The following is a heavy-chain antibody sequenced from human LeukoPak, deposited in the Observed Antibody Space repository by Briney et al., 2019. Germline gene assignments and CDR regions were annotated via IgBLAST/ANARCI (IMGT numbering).Heavy chain of an antibody. Sequence: SETLSLTCTVSGYSISSDYYWGWIRQPPGKGLEWIGSTYHSGRTYYNPSLKSRVTISVDTSKNQFSLKLSSVTAADTAVYYCARGNILLGTFDYWGQGTLVTVSS. CDR3: ARGNILLGTFDY. D-gene: IGHD3-9*01. CDR2: TYHSGRT. J-gene: IGHJ4*02. CDR1: GYSISSDYY. V-gene: IGHV4-38-2*02.